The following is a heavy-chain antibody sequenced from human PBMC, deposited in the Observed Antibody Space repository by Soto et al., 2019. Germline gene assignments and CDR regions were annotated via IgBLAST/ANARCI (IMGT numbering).Heavy chain of an antibody. CDR2: IDYSENT. J-gene: IGHJ4*02. CDR3: ATHPPYRALDH. CDR1: VGSISSSSNQ. V-gene: IGHV4-39*01. Sequence: SDTLSLTCTVSVGSISSSSNQRDRIRQPPGKGLEWIGNIDYSENTYYNPSLKTRVTISVDTSKNQFSLRLTSVTAADTAVYYCATHPPYRALDHWGQGTLVTVSS. D-gene: IGHD2-2*02.